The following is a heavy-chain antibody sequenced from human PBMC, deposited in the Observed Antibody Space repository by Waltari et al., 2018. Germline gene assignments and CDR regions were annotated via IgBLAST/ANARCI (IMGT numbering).Heavy chain of an antibody. CDR1: GGSFSGYY. D-gene: IGHD3-16*02. J-gene: IGHJ4*02. Sequence: QVQLQQWGAGLLKPSETLSLTCAVYGGSFSGYYWSWIRQPPGEGLGWIGEINHSGSTNYNPSLKSRVTISVDTSKNQFSLKLSSVTAADTAVYYCARTTPDWGYYEYVWGSYRPTFDYWGQGTLVTVSS. CDR3: ARTTPDWGYYEYVWGSYRPTFDY. CDR2: INHSGST. V-gene: IGHV4-34*01.